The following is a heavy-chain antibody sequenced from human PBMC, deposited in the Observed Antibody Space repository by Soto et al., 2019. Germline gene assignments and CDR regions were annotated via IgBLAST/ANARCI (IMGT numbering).Heavy chain of an antibody. CDR2: INHSGST. J-gene: IGHJ4*02. V-gene: IGHV4-34*01. CDR1: GGAFSGYY. CDR3: ARGRKSYAS. Sequence: QVQLQQWGAGLLKPSETLSLTCAVYGGAFSGYYWSWIRQPPGKGLEWIGEINHSGSTNYNPSLKGLVTISVDTSKNQFSLKLSSVTAADTAVYYCARGRKSYASWGQGTLVTVSS.